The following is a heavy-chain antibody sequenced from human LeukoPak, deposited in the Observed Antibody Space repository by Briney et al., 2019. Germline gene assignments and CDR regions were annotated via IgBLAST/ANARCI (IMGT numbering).Heavy chain of an antibody. CDR1: GGAISSYY. CDR3: ALIYNWNEDFDN. J-gene: IGHJ4*02. D-gene: IGHD1-1*01. V-gene: IGHV4-59*01. Sequence: SETLSLTCTISGGAISSYYWSWIRQPPGKGLEWIGYIYYSGSTNYNPSLKSRVTISVDTSKDQFSLRLRSVTAADTAVYYCALIYNWNEDFDNWGQGTLVTVSS. CDR2: IYYSGST.